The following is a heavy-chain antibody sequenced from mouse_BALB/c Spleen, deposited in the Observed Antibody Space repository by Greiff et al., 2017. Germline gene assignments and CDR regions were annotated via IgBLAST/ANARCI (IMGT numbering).Heavy chain of an antibody. Sequence: QVQLKQSGAELVKPGASVKLSCKASGYTFTSYYMYWVKQRPGQGLEWIGEINPSNGGTNFNEKFKSKATLTVDKSSSTAYMQLSSLTSEDSAVYYCTREDGYYGYFDVWGAGTTVTVSS. V-gene: IGHV1S81*02. D-gene: IGHD2-3*01. J-gene: IGHJ1*01. CDR2: INPSNGGT. CDR3: TREDGYYGYFDV. CDR1: GYTFTSYY.